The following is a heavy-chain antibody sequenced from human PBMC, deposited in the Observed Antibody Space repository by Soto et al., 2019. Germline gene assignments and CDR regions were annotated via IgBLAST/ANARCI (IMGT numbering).Heavy chain of an antibody. CDR1: GYTSSSYW. CDR3: ATTYYYDSSGPTQYFQH. Sequence: PGESLKISCKVSGYTSSSYWISWLRQKPVKGLEWMGRIDPSDSHTNYSPSFRGHVTISADKSISTAYLQWSSLKASDTAMYYCATTYYYDSSGPTQYFQHWGQGTMVTVSS. J-gene: IGHJ1*01. CDR2: IDPSDSHT. V-gene: IGHV5-10-1*01. D-gene: IGHD3-22*01.